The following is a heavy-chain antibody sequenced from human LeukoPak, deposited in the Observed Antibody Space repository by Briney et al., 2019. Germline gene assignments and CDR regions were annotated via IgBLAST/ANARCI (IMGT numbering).Heavy chain of an antibody. CDR3: ARVLAAAGNNWYDP. Sequence: SETLSLTCAVSGGSISSGGYSWSWIRQPPGKGMEWIAYIYYTGNTYFNPSLKSRVTISVDTSKNQFSLKLSSVTAADTAVYYCARVLAAAGNNWYDPWGQGALVTVSS. CDR2: IYYTGNT. J-gene: IGHJ5*02. D-gene: IGHD6-25*01. CDR1: GGSISSGGYS. V-gene: IGHV4-30-4*07.